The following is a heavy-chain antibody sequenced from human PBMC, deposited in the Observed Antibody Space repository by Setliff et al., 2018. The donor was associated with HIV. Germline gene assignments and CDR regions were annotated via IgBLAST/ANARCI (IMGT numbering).Heavy chain of an antibody. V-gene: IGHV4-59*01. D-gene: IGHD5-12*01. Sequence: ETLSLTCIVSGASIRSYYWAWIRQSPGRGLQYLGHLFYSGSTNYNPSLKSRITMSMDTSKNQFSLQLSSVTAADTAVYYCARIPWVATLWGGAFDLWGHGTMVTVSS. CDR3: ARIPWVATLWGGAFDL. CDR1: GASIRSYY. CDR2: LFYSGST. J-gene: IGHJ3*01.